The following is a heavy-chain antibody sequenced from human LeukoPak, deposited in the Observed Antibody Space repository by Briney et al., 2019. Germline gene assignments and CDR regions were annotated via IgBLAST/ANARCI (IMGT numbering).Heavy chain of an antibody. CDR2: ICYDGSNK. J-gene: IGHJ4*02. V-gene: IGHV3-33*01. Sequence: GGSLRLSCAASGFTFSSYGMHWVRQAPGKGLEWVAVICYDGSNKYYADSVKGRFTISRDNSKNTLYLQMNSLRAEDTAVYYCAREAPFYCSSTSCSYYFDYWGQGTLVTVSS. CDR3: AREAPFYCSSTSCSYYFDY. D-gene: IGHD2-2*01. CDR1: GFTFSSYG.